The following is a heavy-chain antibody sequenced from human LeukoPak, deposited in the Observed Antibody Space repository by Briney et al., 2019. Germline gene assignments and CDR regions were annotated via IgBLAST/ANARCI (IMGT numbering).Heavy chain of an antibody. Sequence: GSLRLSCTGSGFTLSSYAMNCVRRAPGQGLEWVSSISSSSSDIYYTDSVKGRFTISRDNAKNSLYLQMNSLRAEDTAVYYCVTDYGGSSGAFDIWGQGTMVTVSS. CDR1: GFTLSSYA. V-gene: IGHV3-21*01. J-gene: IGHJ3*02. CDR2: ISSSSSDI. CDR3: VTDYGGSSGAFDI. D-gene: IGHD4-23*01.